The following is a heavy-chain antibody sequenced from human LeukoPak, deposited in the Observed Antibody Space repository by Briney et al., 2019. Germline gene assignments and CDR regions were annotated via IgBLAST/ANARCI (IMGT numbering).Heavy chain of an antibody. Sequence: PGGSLRLSCAASGFTFNNYGMHWVRQAPGKGLEWVAFVYYHGNTKYYAASVKGRFTISRDNSRNSLYIQMNSLGTEDTAVYYCAKGSADCSSTSCQDIDYWGRGTLVTVSS. CDR2: VYYHGNTK. CDR3: AKGSADCSSTSCQDIDY. D-gene: IGHD2-2*01. V-gene: IGHV3-30*02. CDR1: GFTFNNYG. J-gene: IGHJ4*02.